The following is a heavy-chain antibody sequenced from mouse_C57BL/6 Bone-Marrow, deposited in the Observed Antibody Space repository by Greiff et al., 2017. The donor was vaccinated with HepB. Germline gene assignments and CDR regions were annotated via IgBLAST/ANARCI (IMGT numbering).Heavy chain of an antibody. V-gene: IGHV5-6*01. J-gene: IGHJ2*01. D-gene: IGHD2-14*01. CDR3: ARDRFDYYFDY. CDR1: GFTFSTSG. Sequence: EVQLVESGGDLVKPGGSLKLSCVASGFTFSTSGMSWVRQTPDKRLEWVATINTGGTYTYYLDSVKGRFTISKDTARSTLFLQMSSLKSEDTGIYYCARDRFDYYFDYWRQGTTLTVSS. CDR2: INTGGTYT.